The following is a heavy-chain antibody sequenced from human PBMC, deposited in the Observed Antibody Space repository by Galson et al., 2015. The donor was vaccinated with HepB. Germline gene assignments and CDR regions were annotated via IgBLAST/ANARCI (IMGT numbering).Heavy chain of an antibody. J-gene: IGHJ3*01. CDR3: AKDMRVRGTTDAFDV. CDR1: GFTFGDYA. CDR2: ISYSGKTT. D-gene: IGHD3-10*01. Sequence: SLRLSCPTSGFTFGDYAMRWARPAPGKGLEWVAGISYSGKTTYYTDSVKGRFTIPRDNSKNTLYLQMNSLRVEDTAVYYCAKDMRVRGTTDAFDVWGQGTMVTVSS. V-gene: IGHV3-23*01.